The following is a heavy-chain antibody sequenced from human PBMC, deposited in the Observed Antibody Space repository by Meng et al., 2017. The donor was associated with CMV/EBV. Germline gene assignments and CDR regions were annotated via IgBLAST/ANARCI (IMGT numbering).Heavy chain of an antibody. CDR2: INPNSGGT. CDR3: ARGRVRIAARGRVNFDY. J-gene: IGHJ4*02. D-gene: IGHD6-6*01. V-gene: IGHV1-2*02. CDR1: GYTFTGYY. Sequence: ASLKVSCKASGYTFTGYYMHWVRQAPGQGLEWMGWINPNSGGTNYAQKFQGRVTMTRDTSISTAYMELSRLRSDDTAVYYCARGRVRIAARGRVNFDYWGQGTLVTVSS.